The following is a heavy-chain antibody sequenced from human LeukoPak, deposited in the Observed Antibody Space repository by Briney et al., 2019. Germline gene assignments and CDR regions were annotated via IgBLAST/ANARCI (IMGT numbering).Heavy chain of an antibody. CDR2: ISPSGDIT. Sequence: GGSLRLSCAASGFTFDDYGMSWVRQAPGKGLEWVSGISPSGDITYYADSVKGRFTISRDSSKNTLFLQMNRLRPEDAAVYYCAKAPVTTCRGAYCYPFDYWGQGTLVTVSS. CDR3: AKAPVTTCRGAYCYPFDY. V-gene: IGHV3-23*01. J-gene: IGHJ4*02. D-gene: IGHD2-21*01. CDR1: GFTFDDYG.